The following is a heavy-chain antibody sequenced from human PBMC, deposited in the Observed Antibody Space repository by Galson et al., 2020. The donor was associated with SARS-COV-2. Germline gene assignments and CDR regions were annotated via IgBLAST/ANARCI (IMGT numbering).Heavy chain of an antibody. V-gene: IGHV4-30-4*01. Sequence: SETLSLTCTVSGGSISSGDYYWSWIRQPPGKGLEWIGYIYYSGSTYYNPSLKSRVTISVDTSKNQFSLKLSSVTAADTAVYYCARAQLLVSSAFDIWGQGTMVTVSS. CDR1: GGSISSGDYY. CDR2: IYYSGST. J-gene: IGHJ3*02. CDR3: ARAQLLVSSAFDI. D-gene: IGHD2-2*01.